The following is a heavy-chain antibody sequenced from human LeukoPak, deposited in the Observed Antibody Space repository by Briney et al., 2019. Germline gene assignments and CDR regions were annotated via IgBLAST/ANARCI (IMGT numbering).Heavy chain of an antibody. CDR2: IYYSGST. CDR1: GGSLSSYY. Sequence: SETLSLTCTVSGGSLSSYYWSWIRQPPGKGLEWIGYIYYSGSTNYNPSLKSRVTISVDTSKNQFSLKLSSVTAADTAVYYCARDRGGITMVRGAPLYYYGMDVWGKGTTVTVSS. V-gene: IGHV4-59*01. D-gene: IGHD3-10*01. CDR3: ARDRGGITMVRGAPLYYYGMDV. J-gene: IGHJ6*04.